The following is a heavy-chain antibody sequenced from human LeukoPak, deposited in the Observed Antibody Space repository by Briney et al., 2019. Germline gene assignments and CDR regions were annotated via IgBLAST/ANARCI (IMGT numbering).Heavy chain of an antibody. CDR3: ARGQFSSWYHEVYYYMDV. D-gene: IGHD6-13*01. CDR2: IKQDGSEK. V-gene: IGHV3-7*01. CDR1: GFTFSSYW. J-gene: IGHJ6*03. Sequence: GGSLRLSCAASGFTFSSYWMSWVRQAPGKGLEWVANIKQDGSEKYYVDSVKGRFTISRDNAKNSLYLQMNSLRAEDTAVYYCARGQFSSWYHEVYYYMDVWGKGTTVTVSS.